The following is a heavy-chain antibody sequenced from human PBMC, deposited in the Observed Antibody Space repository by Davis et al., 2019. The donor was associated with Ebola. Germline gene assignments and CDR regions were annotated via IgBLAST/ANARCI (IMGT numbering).Heavy chain of an antibody. CDR2: IYYSGST. Sequence: SETLSLTCTVSGDSISSSSYYWGWIRQPPGKGLEWIGSIYYSGSTYYNPSLKSRVTISVDTSKNQFSLKLSSVTAADTAVYYCARDSVLGYGMDVWGQGTTVTVSS. V-gene: IGHV4-39*07. J-gene: IGHJ6*02. CDR3: ARDSVLGYGMDV. CDR1: GDSISSSSYY. D-gene: IGHD5/OR15-5a*01.